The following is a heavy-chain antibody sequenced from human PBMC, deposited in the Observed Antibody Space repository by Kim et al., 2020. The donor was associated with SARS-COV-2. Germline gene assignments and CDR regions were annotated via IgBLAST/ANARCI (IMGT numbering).Heavy chain of an antibody. D-gene: IGHD3-16*01. V-gene: IGHV4-39*07. J-gene: IGHJ6*02. Sequence: SETLSLTCTVSGGSISSSSYYWGWIRQPPGKGLEWIGSIYYSGSTYYNPSLKSRVTISVDTSKNQFSLKLSSVTAADTAVYYCARDWASQPNYYYYGMDVWGQGTTVTVSS. CDR3: ARDWASQPNYYYYGMDV. CDR1: GGSISSSSYY. CDR2: IYYSGST.